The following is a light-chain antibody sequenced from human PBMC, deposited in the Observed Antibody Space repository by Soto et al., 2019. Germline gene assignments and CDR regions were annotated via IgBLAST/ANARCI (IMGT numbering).Light chain of an antibody. V-gene: IGLV1-40*01. J-gene: IGLJ1*01. CDR1: SPNIGAGYD. CDR2: GNS. CDR3: HSYDSSLSGYV. Sequence: VLTQPPSVSGAPGQRVTISCTGSSPNIGAGYDVHWYQQLPGTAPKLLIYGNSNRPSGVPDRFSGSKSGTSASLAITGLQAEDEADYYCHSYDSSLSGYVFGTGTKLTVL.